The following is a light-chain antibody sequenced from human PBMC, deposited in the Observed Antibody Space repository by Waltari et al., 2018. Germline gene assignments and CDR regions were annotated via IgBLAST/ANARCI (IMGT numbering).Light chain of an antibody. Sequence: DIQMTQSPSSLSASVGDRVTITCRASQGINNHLAWYQQKPGKVPTLLIYSASTLQSGVPSRFSGRGSGTDFTLTISSLQADDFATYYCQQYNSYSRTFGQGTKLEIK. CDR2: SAS. CDR1: QGINNH. V-gene: IGKV1-27*01. CDR3: QQYNSYSRT. J-gene: IGKJ2*01.